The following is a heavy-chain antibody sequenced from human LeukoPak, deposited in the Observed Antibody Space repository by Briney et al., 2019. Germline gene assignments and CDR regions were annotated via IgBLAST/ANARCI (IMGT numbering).Heavy chain of an antibody. CDR3: AKHLDYYGSGSFDY. CDR2: ISGSGGST. V-gene: IGHV3-23*01. D-gene: IGHD3-10*01. J-gene: IGHJ4*02. CDR1: GFTFNSYA. Sequence: GSLRLPFSGSGFTFNSYAMSLVPQAPGKGLELVSAISGSGGSTYYADSVKGRFTISRDNSKNTLYLQMNSLRAEDTAVYYCAKHLDYYGSGSFDYWGQGTLVTVSS.